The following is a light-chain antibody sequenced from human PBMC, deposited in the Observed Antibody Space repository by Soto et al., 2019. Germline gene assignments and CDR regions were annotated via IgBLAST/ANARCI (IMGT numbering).Light chain of an antibody. Sequence: DIPMTQSPSSLSASVGDRVTITCQASQGISNSLAWFQQKPGKVPKLLIYAASILQLGVPSRFSGSGSGTDFTLTISSLQPEDVATYYCQKYNSAPRTFGQGTKVEIK. J-gene: IGKJ1*01. CDR2: AAS. CDR1: QGISNS. V-gene: IGKV1-27*01. CDR3: QKYNSAPRT.